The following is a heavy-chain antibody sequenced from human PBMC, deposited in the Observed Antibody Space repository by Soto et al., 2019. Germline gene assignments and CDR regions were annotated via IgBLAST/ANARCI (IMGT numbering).Heavy chain of an antibody. J-gene: IGHJ2*01. D-gene: IGHD1-26*01. CDR3: AREWELIVYWYFDL. CDR2: ISTGANA. Sequence: EVQLLESGGGLVQPGGSLRLSCAASGFTISTYDMHWVRQVLGKGLEWVSAISTGANAHYADSVKGRFTISRENAKNSLYLQMNSLTAGDTAVYYCAREWELIVYWYFDLWGRGTLVTVSS. CDR1: GFTISTYD. V-gene: IGHV3-13*01.